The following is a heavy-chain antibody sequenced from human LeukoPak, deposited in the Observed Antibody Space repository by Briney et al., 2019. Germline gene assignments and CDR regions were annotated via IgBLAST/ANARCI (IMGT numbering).Heavy chain of an antibody. CDR3: ARHRLLWFGGPNYMDV. D-gene: IGHD3-10*01. CDR2: IYSGGST. Sequence: PGGSLRLCCAASGFTVSSNYMSWVRQAPGKGLEWVSVIYSGGSTYYADSVKGRFTISRDNSKNTLYLQMNSLRAEDTAVYYCARHRLLWFGGPNYMDVWAKGPRSPSP. CDR1: GFTVSSNY. V-gene: IGHV3-66*02. J-gene: IGHJ6*03.